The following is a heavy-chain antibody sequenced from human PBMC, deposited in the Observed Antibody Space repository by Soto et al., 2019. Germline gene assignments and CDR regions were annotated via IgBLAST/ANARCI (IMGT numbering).Heavy chain of an antibody. CDR1: GGYIRGGGYY. CDR3: ARGTGSKYYYGMDV. J-gene: IGHJ6*02. D-gene: IGHD2-8*02. V-gene: IGHV4-31*03. Sequence: SHRSTVSGGYIRGGGYYWIRKHKHPGKGLEWIGYIYYSGSTYYNPSLKSRVTISVDTSKNQFSLKLSSVTAADTAVYYCARGTGSKYYYGMDVWGQGTTVTVSS. CDR2: IYYSGST.